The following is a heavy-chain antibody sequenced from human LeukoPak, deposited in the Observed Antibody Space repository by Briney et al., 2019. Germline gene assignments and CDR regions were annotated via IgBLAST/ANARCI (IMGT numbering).Heavy chain of an antibody. CDR2: IYSSGTT. CDR3: ARVSPIPAAGSSYYFAMDV. V-gene: IGHV4-4*07. Sequence: SETLSLTCTVSGGSISSYYWSWIRQPAAKGLEWIGRIYSSGTTTYNPSFKSRVTMSLDTSNNQLSLKLTSVTAADTAVYYCARVSPIPAAGSSYYFAMDVWGQGTTVAVSS. CDR1: GGSISSYY. J-gene: IGHJ6*02. D-gene: IGHD6-13*01.